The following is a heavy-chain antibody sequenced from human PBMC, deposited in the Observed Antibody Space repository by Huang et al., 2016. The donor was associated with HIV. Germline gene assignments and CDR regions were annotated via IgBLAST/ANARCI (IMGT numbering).Heavy chain of an antibody. CDR1: GGSFSDQI. J-gene: IGHJ4*02. D-gene: IGHD3-16*01. Sequence: QVQLEQSGPAVRKPGSSVKVSCQASGGSFSDQIISWVRQAPGQRFEWRGGTLPLLRGPDYAQEFKSRDTMTAYEYTATIYMELNSMTSEDTAVYYCAMSLRYQYDSRSYWGRYFDYWGQGTLVTVSS. CDR3: AMSLRYQYDSRSYWGRYFDY. CDR2: TLPLLRGP. V-gene: IGHV1-69*01.